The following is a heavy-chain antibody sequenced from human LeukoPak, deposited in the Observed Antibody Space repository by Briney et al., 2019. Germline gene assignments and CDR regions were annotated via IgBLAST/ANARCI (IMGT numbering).Heavy chain of an antibody. CDR1: GYTFTSYG. Sequence: ASVKVSCKASGYTFTSYGISWVRQAPGQGLEWMGWINPNSGGTNYAQKFQGRVTMTRDTSISTAYMELSRLRSDDTAVYYCARVRAGVDTMIVVWFDPWGQGTLVTVSS. J-gene: IGHJ5*02. CDR3: ARVRAGVDTMIVVWFDP. D-gene: IGHD3-22*01. V-gene: IGHV1-2*02. CDR2: INPNSGGT.